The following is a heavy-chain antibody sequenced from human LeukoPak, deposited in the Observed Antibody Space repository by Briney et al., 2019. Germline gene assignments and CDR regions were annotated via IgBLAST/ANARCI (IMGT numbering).Heavy chain of an antibody. V-gene: IGHV4-39*07. D-gene: IGHD3-10*01. CDR3: MVRGVNPFDY. J-gene: IGHJ4*02. CDR2: IYYSGST. Sequence: PSETLSLTCTVSGGSISSSSYYWGWIRQPPGKELEWIGSIYYSGSTYYNPSLKSRVTISVDTSKNQFSLKLSSVTAADTAVYYCMVRGVNPFDYWGQGTLVTVSS. CDR1: GGSISSSSYY.